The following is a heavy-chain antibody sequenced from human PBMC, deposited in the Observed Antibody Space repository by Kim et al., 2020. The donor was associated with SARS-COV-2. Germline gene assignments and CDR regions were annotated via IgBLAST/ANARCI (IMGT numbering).Heavy chain of an antibody. D-gene: IGHD6-13*01. CDR1: GFTFSSYW. Sequence: GGSLRLSCAASGFTFSSYWMHWVRQAPGKGLVWVSRINSDGSSTTYADSVKGRFTISRDNAKNTLYLQMNSLRAEDTAVYYCARALRSTSWYGDFYYYGMDVWGQGTTVTVSS. CDR2: INSDGSST. V-gene: IGHV3-74*01. CDR3: ARALRSTSWYGDFYYYGMDV. J-gene: IGHJ6*02.